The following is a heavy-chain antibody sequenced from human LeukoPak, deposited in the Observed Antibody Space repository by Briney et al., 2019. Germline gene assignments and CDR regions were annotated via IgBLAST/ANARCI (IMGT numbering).Heavy chain of an antibody. D-gene: IGHD5-24*01. Sequence: GASVKVSCKASGGTFSSYAISWVRQAPGQGLEWMGGIIPIFGTANYAQKFQGRVTITADESTSTAYMELSSLRSEDTAVYYCARGGRDGYNSPSYWGQGTLVTVSS. CDR2: IIPIFGTA. J-gene: IGHJ4*02. V-gene: IGHV1-69*13. CDR1: GGTFSSYA. CDR3: ARGGRDGYNSPSY.